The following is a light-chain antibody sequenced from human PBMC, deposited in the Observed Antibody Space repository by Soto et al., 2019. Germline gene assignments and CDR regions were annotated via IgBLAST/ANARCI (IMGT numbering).Light chain of an antibody. Sequence: QSALTQPASVSASPGQSITISCTGTSSDVGGYKFVSWYQHHPGNAPKLMIYEVNNRPSGVPDRFSGSKSGNTASLTVSGLQAEDEADYYCSSYAGSSNVFGTGTKVTVL. CDR3: SSYAGSSNV. J-gene: IGLJ1*01. V-gene: IGLV2-8*01. CDR1: SSDVGGYKF. CDR2: EVN.